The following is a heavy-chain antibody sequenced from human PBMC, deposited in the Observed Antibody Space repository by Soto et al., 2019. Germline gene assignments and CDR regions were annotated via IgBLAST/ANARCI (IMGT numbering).Heavy chain of an antibody. Sequence: QVQLVESGGGVVQPGRSLRLSCAASGFTFSSYGMHWVRQAPGKGLEWVAVIWYDGSNKYYADSVKGRFTISRDNSKNTLYLQMNSLRAEDTAVYYCATRQSIAARRGWYFDLWGRGTLVTFSS. D-gene: IGHD6-6*01. CDR1: GFTFSSYG. CDR3: ATRQSIAARRGWYFDL. CDR2: IWYDGSNK. J-gene: IGHJ2*01. V-gene: IGHV3-33*01.